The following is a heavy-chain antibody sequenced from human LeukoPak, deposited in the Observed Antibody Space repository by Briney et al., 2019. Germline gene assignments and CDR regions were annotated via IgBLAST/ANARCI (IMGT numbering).Heavy chain of an antibody. D-gene: IGHD3-22*01. CDR1: GFTFSSYA. CDR2: ISYDGSNK. Sequence: GGSLRLSCAASGFTFSSYAMHWVRQAPGKGLEWVAVISYDGSNKYYADSVKGRFTISRDNSKNTLYLQMDSLRAEDTAVYYCAREVRWLSNPNDYWGQGTLVTVSS. CDR3: AREVRWLSNPNDY. J-gene: IGHJ4*02. V-gene: IGHV3-30*01.